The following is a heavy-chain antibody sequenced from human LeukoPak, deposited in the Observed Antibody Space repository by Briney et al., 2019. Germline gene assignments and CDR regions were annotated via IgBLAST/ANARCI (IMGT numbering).Heavy chain of an antibody. J-gene: IGHJ6*04. V-gene: IGHV3-21*01. D-gene: IGHD3-3*01. CDR2: ISSSSSYI. Sequence: GGSLRLSCAASGFTFSSYSMNWVRQAPGKGLEWVSSISSSSSYIYYADSVKGRFTISRDNAKNSLYLQMNSLRAEDTAVYYCAKLREPTTYYDFWSGMDVWGKGTTVTVSS. CDR1: GFTFSSYS. CDR3: AKLREPTTYYDFWSGMDV.